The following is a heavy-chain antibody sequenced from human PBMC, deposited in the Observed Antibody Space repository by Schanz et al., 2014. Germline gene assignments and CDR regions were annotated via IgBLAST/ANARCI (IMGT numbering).Heavy chain of an antibody. Sequence: QVQLVQSEAEVKKPGASVKVSCKASGYTFTSYSMHWVRQAPGQGLEWLGRIIPILGIANYAQKFQDGVTTTSKKSTNTTLKVLISLRSDDAAVDYCAGTDRSSSCYYTDYYYMDVWGKGTTVTVSS. J-gene: IGHJ6*03. CDR2: IIPILGIA. CDR1: GYTFTSYS. D-gene: IGHD2-2*02. V-gene: IGHV1-69*09. CDR3: AGTDRSSSCYYTDYYYMDV.